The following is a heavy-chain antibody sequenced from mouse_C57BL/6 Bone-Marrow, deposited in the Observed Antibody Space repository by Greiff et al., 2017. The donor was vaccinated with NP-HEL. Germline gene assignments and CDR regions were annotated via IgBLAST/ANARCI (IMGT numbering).Heavy chain of an antibody. V-gene: IGHV10-3*01. CDR2: IRSKSSNYAT. CDR1: GFTFNTYA. D-gene: IGHD3-2*02. CDR3: VREAIDSSGYAMDY. J-gene: IGHJ4*01. Sequence: DVMLVESGGGLVQPKGSLKLSCAASGFTFNTYAMHWVRQAPGKGLEWVARIRSKSSNYATYYADSVKDRFTISRDDSQSMLYLQMNNLKTEDTAMYYCVREAIDSSGYAMDYWGQGTSVTVSS.